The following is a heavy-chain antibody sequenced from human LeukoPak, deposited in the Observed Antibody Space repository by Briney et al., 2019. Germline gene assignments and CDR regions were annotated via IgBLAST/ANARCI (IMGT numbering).Heavy chain of an antibody. V-gene: IGHV4-59*01. CDR2: IYYSGST. J-gene: IGHJ4*02. CDR3: ARGPPPDFDC. CDR1: GGSISSYY. Sequence: SETLSLTCTVSGGSISSYYWSWIRQPPGKGLEWIGYIYYSGSTNYNPSLKSRVTISVDTSKNQFSLKLSSVIAADTAVYYCARGPPPDFDCWGQGTLVTVSS.